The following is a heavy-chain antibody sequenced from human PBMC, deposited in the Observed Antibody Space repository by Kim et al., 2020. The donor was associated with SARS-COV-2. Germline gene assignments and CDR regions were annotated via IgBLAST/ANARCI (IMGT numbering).Heavy chain of an antibody. CDR3: ARDKRETVAGTSYYYYGMDV. D-gene: IGHD6-19*01. CDR2: ISSSSSYT. V-gene: IGHV3-11*05. Sequence: GGSLRLSCAASGFTFSDYYMSWIRQAPGKGLEWVSYISSSSSYTNYADSVKGRFTISRDNAKNSLYLQMNSLRAEDTAVYYCARDKRETVAGTSYYYYGMDVWGQGTTVTVSS. CDR1: GFTFSDYY. J-gene: IGHJ6*02.